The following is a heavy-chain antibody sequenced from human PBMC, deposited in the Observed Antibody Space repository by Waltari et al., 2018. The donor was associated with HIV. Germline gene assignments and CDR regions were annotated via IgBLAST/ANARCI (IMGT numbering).Heavy chain of an antibody. V-gene: IGHV3-23*01. CDR3: AKGGLADNWFDP. CDR2: FSGSGNT. Sequence: LSESGGGLVQSGGSLRLSCAASGFTFTNYAISWVRQAPGRGLEWVSGFSGSGNTYYVDAVKGRFTISRDISKNILYLEMNNLSVDDTAVYYCAKGGLADNWFDPWGQGTPVTVSS. CDR1: GFTFTNYA. D-gene: IGHD6-19*01. J-gene: IGHJ5*02.